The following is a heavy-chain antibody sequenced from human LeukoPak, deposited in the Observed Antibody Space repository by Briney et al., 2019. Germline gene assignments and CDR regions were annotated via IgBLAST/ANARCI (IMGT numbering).Heavy chain of an antibody. D-gene: IGHD3-22*01. CDR1: GASISSGGYY. CDR2: IYNSGST. Sequence: SQTLSLTCTVTGASISSGGYYWTWFRQHPGKGPEWLGYIYNSGSTDYNPSLKSRLTISLDASKNQFSLKVKSVTAADTAVYYCAISLNSGYYYWGQGTLVTVSS. J-gene: IGHJ4*02. V-gene: IGHV4-31*03. CDR3: AISLNSGYYY.